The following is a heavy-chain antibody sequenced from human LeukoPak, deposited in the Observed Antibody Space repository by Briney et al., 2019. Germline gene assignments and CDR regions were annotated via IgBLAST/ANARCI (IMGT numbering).Heavy chain of an antibody. V-gene: IGHV4-39*01. J-gene: IGHJ4*02. D-gene: IGHD5/OR15-5a*01. CDR2: IYYSGST. CDR3: ARHDLVWVLDY. CDR1: GGSISSSIYY. Sequence: SETLSLTCTVSGGSISSSIYYWGWIRQPPGKGLEWIGSIYYSGSTYYNPSLKSRVTISVDTSKNQFSLKLSSVTAADTAVYYCARHDLVWVLDYWGQGTLVTVSS.